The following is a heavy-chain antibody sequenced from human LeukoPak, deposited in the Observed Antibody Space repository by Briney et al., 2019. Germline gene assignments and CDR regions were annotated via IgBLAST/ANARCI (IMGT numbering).Heavy chain of an antibody. D-gene: IGHD1-26*01. CDR1: EFTFSDYY. CDR3: ARDFQLGATAHFDY. V-gene: IGHV3-11*01. CDR2: ISSSGNII. J-gene: IGHJ4*02. Sequence: GGSLRLSCAASEFTFSDYYMSWIRQAPGRGLEWVSYISSSGNIIYYADSVKGRFTISRDNAKNSLYLQMNSLRAEDTAVYYCARDFQLGATAHFDYWGQGTLVTVSS.